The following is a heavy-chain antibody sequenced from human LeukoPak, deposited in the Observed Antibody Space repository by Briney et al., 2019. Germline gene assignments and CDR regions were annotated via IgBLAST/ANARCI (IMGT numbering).Heavy chain of an antibody. Sequence: ASVKVSCKASGYTFTGYYMHWVRQAPGQGLEWMGWINPNSGGTNYAQKFQGRVTMTRDTSISTAYMELSRLRSDDTAVYYCARGASTMIMFGGVIVRPPFDYWGQGTLVTVSS. J-gene: IGHJ4*02. V-gene: IGHV1-2*02. CDR3: ARGASTMIMFGGVIVRPPFDY. D-gene: IGHD3-16*02. CDR1: GYTFTGYY. CDR2: INPNSGGT.